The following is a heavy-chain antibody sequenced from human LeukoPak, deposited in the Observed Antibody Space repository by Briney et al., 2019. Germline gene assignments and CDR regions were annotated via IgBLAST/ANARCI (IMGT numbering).Heavy chain of an antibody. V-gene: IGHV5-51*01. CDR3: ARRGIAVAGHYYYYGMDV. J-gene: IGHJ6*02. Sequence: AGESLRISCKGSGYSFTSYWIGWVRQMPGKGLEWMGIIYPGDSDTRYSPSFQGQVTISADKSISTAYLRWSSLKASDTAMYYCARRGIAVAGHYYYYGMDVWGQGTTVTVSS. D-gene: IGHD6-19*01. CDR2: IYPGDSDT. CDR1: GYSFTSYW.